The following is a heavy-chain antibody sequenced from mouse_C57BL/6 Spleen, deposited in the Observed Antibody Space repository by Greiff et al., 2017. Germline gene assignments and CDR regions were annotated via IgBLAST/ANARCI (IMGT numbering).Heavy chain of an antibody. V-gene: IGHV1-61*01. CDR3: ARRGYGPFDY. CDR2: IYPSDSET. Sequence: VQLQQPGAELVRPGASVKLSCKASGYTFTSYWMDWVKQRPGQGLEWIGNIYPSDSETHYNQKFKDKATLTVDKSSSTAYMQLRSLTSEDSAVYYCARRGYGPFDYWGQGTTLTVSS. D-gene: IGHD1-1*01. CDR1: GYTFTSYW. J-gene: IGHJ2*01.